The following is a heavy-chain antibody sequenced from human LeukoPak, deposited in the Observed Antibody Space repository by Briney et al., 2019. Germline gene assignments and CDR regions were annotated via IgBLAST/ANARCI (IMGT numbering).Heavy chain of an antibody. V-gene: IGHV4-34*01. CDR3: ARDSMAP. CDR2: INHSGST. CDR1: GGSFSGYY. J-gene: IGHJ5*02. D-gene: IGHD2/OR15-2a*01. Sequence: SETLSLTCAVYGGSFSGYYWSWIRQPPGKGLEWIGEINHSGSTNYNPSLKSRVTISVDTSKNQFSLKLSSVTAADTAVYYCARDSMAPWGQGTLVTVSS.